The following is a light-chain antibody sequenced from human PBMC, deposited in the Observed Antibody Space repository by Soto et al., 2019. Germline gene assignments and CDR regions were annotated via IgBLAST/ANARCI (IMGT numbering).Light chain of an antibody. CDR1: SSNIGTGYD. CDR2: SDN. CDR3: ATWDDTLNGRV. V-gene: IGLV1-44*01. J-gene: IGLJ3*02. Sequence: QSVLTQPPSVSGAPGQRVTISCTGSSSNIGTGYDVNWYHQVAGTAPKLLIHSDNQRPSGVPDRFSGSKSGTSASLAISGLQSGDEADYYCATWDDTLNGRVFGGGTK.